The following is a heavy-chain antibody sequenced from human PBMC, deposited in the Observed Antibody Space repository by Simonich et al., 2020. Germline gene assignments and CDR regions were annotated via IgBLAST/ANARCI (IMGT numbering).Heavy chain of an antibody. Sequence: QVQLQQWGAGLLKPSETLSLTCAVYGGSFSGYYWSWIRQPPRKGLEWIGEINHSGSTNYNPSLKSRVTISVDTSKNQCSLKLSSVTAADTAVYYCARPLGIVWAFDIWGQGTMVTVSS. J-gene: IGHJ3*02. V-gene: IGHV4-34*01. CDR3: ARPLGIVWAFDI. CDR1: GGSFSGYY. CDR2: INHSGST. D-gene: IGHD3-16*01.